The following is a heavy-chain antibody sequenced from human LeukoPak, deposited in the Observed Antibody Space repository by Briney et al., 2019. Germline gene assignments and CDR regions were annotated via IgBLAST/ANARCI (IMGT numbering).Heavy chain of an antibody. Sequence: ASVKVSCKASGYTFTRYGISWVRQAPGQGLEWMGWISGYNGNTNYAQKLQGRVSMTADTSTSTAYMELRSLRSDDTAVYYCAKAAPIVVVTSWFDPWGQGTLVTVSS. V-gene: IGHV1-18*01. CDR2: ISGYNGNT. CDR3: AKAAPIVVVTSWFDP. CDR1: GYTFTRYG. D-gene: IGHD3-22*01. J-gene: IGHJ5*02.